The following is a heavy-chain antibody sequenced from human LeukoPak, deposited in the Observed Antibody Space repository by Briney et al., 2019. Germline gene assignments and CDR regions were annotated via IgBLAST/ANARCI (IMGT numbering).Heavy chain of an antibody. V-gene: IGHV3-33*01. CDR2: IWNDATNK. CDR3: ARWGSGGLTLDY. Sequence: GGSLRLSCAASGFTFSSYGMHWVRQAPGKGLEWVAVIWNDATNKYCADSVKGRFTISKDNSRNTLNLQMDSLRAEDTAMYYCARWGSGGLTLDYWGQGTLVTVSS. CDR1: GFTFSSYG. D-gene: IGHD3-10*01. J-gene: IGHJ4*02.